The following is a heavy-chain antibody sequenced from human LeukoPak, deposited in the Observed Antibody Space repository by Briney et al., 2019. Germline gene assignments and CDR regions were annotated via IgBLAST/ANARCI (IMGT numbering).Heavy chain of an antibody. V-gene: IGHV4-59*01. CDR1: GGSISSYY. D-gene: IGHD3-3*01. Sequence: PSETQSLTCTVSGGSISSYYWSWIRQPPGKGLEWIGYIYYSGSTNYNPSLKSRVTISVDTSKNQFSLRLTSVTAADTAVYYCARGGSYYDFWSGYYDYYYYMDVWGKGTMVTVSS. CDR3: ARGGSYYDFWSGYYDYYYYMDV. J-gene: IGHJ6*03. CDR2: IYYSGST.